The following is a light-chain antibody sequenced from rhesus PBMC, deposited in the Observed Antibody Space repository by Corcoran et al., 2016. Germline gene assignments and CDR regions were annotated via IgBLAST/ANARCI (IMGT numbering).Light chain of an antibody. J-gene: IGKJ2*01. CDR3: LQYNSDPYS. CDR2: DAY. V-gene: IGKV1-43*02. CDR1: ENVNNY. Sequence: DIQMTQSPSSLSASVGDRVIITCMASENVNNYLHWYQQKPGKAPKLLIYDAYPLQSGVPPRFSGIGSGTDFTLTISSRQPEDFATHYCLQYNSDPYSFGQGTKVEIK.